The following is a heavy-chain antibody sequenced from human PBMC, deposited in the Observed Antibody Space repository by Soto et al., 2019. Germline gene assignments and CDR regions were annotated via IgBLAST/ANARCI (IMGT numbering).Heavy chain of an antibody. CDR3: ATVYCSGGRCYAHRYWYFDL. V-gene: IGHV1-69*01. CDR1: GGTFSSYA. D-gene: IGHD2-15*01. J-gene: IGHJ2*01. CDR2: IIPIFGTA. Sequence: QVQLVQSGAEVKKPGSSVKVSCKASGGTFSSYAISWVRQAPGQGLEWMGGIIPIFGTANYAQKFQGRVTSTADEYTSTGYMELSSLRSEDTAVYYCATVYCSGGRCYAHRYWYFDLWGRGTLVTVSS.